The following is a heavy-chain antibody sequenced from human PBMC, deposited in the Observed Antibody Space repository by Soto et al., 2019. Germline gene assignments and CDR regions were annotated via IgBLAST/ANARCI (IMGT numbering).Heavy chain of an antibody. Sequence: QVQLQESGPGLVKPSETLSLTCTVSGGSISSYYWSWIRQPPGKGLEWIGYIYYSGSTNYNPSLMSRVTISLDTSKILSSLTLSSVTAADTAVYYCARGRGDYCDLWGRGTLVTVSS. V-gene: IGHV4-59*08. CDR3: ARGRGDYCDL. J-gene: IGHJ2*01. CDR2: IYYSGST. CDR1: GGSISSYY. D-gene: IGHD3-10*01.